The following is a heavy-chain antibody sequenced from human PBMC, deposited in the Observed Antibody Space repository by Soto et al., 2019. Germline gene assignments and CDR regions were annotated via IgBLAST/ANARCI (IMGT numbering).Heavy chain of an antibody. CDR2: IYYSGTT. V-gene: IGHV4-31*03. D-gene: IGHD3-22*01. CDR1: GGSINSGGYY. J-gene: IGHJ4*02. Sequence: QVQLQESGPGLVKPSQTLSLTCTVSGGSINSGGYYWSWIRQHPGKGLEWIGYIYYSGTTYYNPSLTSRVTISLDTSENKFSLQLNSVTAADTAVYYCARTDTSGYYVGYWGQGTLVTVSS. CDR3: ARTDTSGYYVGY.